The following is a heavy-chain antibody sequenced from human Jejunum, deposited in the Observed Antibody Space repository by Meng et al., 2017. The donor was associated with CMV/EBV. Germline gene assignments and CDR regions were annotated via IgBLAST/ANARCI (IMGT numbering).Heavy chain of an antibody. CDR1: VGSLIGTNW. CDR3: GDPPAGY. J-gene: IGHJ4*02. Sequence: LSLPCVVSVGSLIGTNWWHWVRQPPGGGLEWIGEIFHSGATNYNPSLKSRATLSIDNSKNQFSLKLTSVTVADTAVYFCGDPPAGYWGQGVLVTVSS. V-gene: IGHV4-4*01. CDR2: IFHSGAT.